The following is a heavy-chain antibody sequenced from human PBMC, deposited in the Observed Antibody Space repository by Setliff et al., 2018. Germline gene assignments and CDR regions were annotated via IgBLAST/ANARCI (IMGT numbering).Heavy chain of an antibody. J-gene: IGHJ6*02. CDR3: ASDGQGNYNFWSGSYYYYGMDV. V-gene: IGHV1-3*01. CDR2: INAGNGNT. Sequence: GASVKVSCKASGYTFTSYAMHWVRQAPGQRLEWMGWINAGNGNTKYSQKFQGRVTMTTDTSTSTAYMELRSLRSDDTAVYYCASDGQGNYNFWSGSYYYYGMDVWGQGTTVTVSS. CDR1: GYTFTSYA. D-gene: IGHD3-3*01.